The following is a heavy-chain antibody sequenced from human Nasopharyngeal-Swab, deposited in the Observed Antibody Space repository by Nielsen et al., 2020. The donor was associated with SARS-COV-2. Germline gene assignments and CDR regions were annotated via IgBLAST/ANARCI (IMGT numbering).Heavy chain of an antibody. D-gene: IGHD6-6*01. CDR3: AKLSAGYSASSIDY. J-gene: IGHJ4*02. Sequence: WLRQRPGKGLEWVSVIYSGAGTTSYADSVKGRFTISRDNSNSTLYLQMNSLRAEDTAVYYCAKLSAGYSASSIDYWGQGSLVTVSS. V-gene: IGHV3-23*03. CDR2: IYSGAGTT.